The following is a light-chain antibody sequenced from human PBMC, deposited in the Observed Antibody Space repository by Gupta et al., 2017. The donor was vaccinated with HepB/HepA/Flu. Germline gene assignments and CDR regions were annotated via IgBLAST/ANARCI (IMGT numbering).Light chain of an antibody. CDR2: AAS. CDR1: QAIANY. J-gene: IGKJ5*01. V-gene: IGKV1-33*01. Sequence: DIQMTQSPSSLSAFVGDRVTITCQASQAIANYLNWYQQKPGKAPKLLIHAASNLETGVPSRFSGSGSGTDFSFTITGLQPEDVATYYCQQFDDVPITFGQGTRLDIK. CDR3: QQFDDVPIT.